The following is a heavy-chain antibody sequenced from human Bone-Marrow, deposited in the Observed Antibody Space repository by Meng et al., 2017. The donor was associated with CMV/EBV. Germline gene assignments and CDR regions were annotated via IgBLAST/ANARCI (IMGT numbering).Heavy chain of an antibody. J-gene: IGHJ5*02. D-gene: IGHD6-13*01. CDR3: ARGIAAACPRDWFDP. CDR2: INHSGST. CDR1: GGSFSGYY. V-gene: IGHV4-34*01. Sequence: GSLRLSCAVYGGSFSGYYWSWIRQPPGKGLEWIGEINHSGSTNYNPSLKSRVTISVDTSKNQFSLKLSSVTAADTAVYYCARGIAAACPRDWFDPWGQGTLVTVSS.